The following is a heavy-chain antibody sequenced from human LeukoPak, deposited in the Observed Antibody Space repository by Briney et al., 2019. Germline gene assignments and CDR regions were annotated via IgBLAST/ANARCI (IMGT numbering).Heavy chain of an antibody. D-gene: IGHD6-19*01. J-gene: IGHJ4*02. CDR2: FDPEDGET. CDR1: GYTFTSYD. V-gene: IGHV1-24*01. CDR3: ATPGAVAGMVY. Sequence: ASVKVSCKASGYTFTSYDINWVRQAPGKGLEWMGGFDPEDGETIYAQKFQGRVTMTEDTSTDTAYMELSSLRSEDTAVYYCATPGAVAGMVYWGQGTLVTVSS.